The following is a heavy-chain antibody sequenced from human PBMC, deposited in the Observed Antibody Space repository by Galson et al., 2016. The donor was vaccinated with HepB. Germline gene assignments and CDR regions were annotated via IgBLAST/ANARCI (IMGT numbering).Heavy chain of an antibody. CDR1: GFAFRTYS. CDR3: AREQVEAAYYGSGSGYYYYYGMDI. CDR2: ITGTDYYT. J-gene: IGHJ6*02. V-gene: IGHV3-21*04. D-gene: IGHD3-10*01. Sequence: SLRLSCAASGFAFRTYSMNWVRQTPGKGLEWVASITGTDYYTYYADSIKDRFTISRDNPRNLLHLQMNSLRPEDTAVYYCAREQVEAAYYGSGSGYYYYYGMDIWGQGTTVIVSS.